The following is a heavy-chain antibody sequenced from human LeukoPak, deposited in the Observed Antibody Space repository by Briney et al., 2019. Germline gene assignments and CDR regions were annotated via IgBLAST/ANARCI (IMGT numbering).Heavy chain of an antibody. D-gene: IGHD3-22*01. CDR3: ARDYYDSSGYYFNNYFDY. CDR2: ISGSGGST. V-gene: IGHV3-23*01. CDR1: GFTFSSYA. Sequence: GRSLRLSCAASGFTFSSYAMSWVRQAPGKGLEWVSAISGSGGSTYYADSVKGRFTISRDNSKNTLYLQMNSLRAEDTAVYYCARDYYDSSGYYFNNYFDYWGQGTLVTVSS. J-gene: IGHJ4*02.